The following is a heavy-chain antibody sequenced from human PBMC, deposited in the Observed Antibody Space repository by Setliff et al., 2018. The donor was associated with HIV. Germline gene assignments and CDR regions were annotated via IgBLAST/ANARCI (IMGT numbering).Heavy chain of an antibody. D-gene: IGHD3-16*01. CDR2: IYSSGST. V-gene: IGHV4-4*07. CDR3: ARSGSYVCPIQH. CDR1: GGSLSSYY. Sequence: PSETLSLTCTVSGGSLSSYYWSWIRQPAGKGLEWIGRIYSSGSTNYNPSLKSRLTMSVDTSKNQFSLKLTSVTAADTAVYYCARSGSYVCPIQHWGQGTLFTVSS. J-gene: IGHJ1*01.